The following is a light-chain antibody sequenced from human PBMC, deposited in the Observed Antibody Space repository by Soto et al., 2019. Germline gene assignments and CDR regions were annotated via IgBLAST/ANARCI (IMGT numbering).Light chain of an antibody. V-gene: IGKV3-15*01. Sequence: EIGMTQSPATLSVSPGERATLSCRASQDVSSDLVWYQQKPGQAPRLVIYGASTRATGIPARFSGSVYGTEFTLTITSLQSEDFSVYYCQQYNNGPPYTFGQGNKLEIK. CDR3: QQYNNGPPYT. J-gene: IGKJ2*01. CDR2: GAS. CDR1: QDVSSD.